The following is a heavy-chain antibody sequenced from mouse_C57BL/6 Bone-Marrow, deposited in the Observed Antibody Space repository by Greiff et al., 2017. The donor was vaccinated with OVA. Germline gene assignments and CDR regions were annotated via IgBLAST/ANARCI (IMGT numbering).Heavy chain of an antibody. CDR2: IYPGSGST. V-gene: IGHV1-55*01. Sequence: QVQLQQPGAELVKPGASVKMSCKASGYTFTSYWITWVKQRPGQGLEWIGDIYPGSGSTNYNEKFKSKATLTVDTSSSTAYMQLSSLTSEDSAVYYGARSDYDDGYYAMDYWGQGTSVTVSS. CDR3: ARSDYDDGYYAMDY. CDR1: GYTFTSYW. J-gene: IGHJ4*01. D-gene: IGHD2-4*01.